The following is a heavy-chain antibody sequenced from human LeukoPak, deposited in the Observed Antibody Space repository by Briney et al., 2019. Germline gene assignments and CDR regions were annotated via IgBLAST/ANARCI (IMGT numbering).Heavy chain of an antibody. CDR1: SDSISSYY. CDR3: ASGHGSPFDY. Sequence: PSETLSLTCTVSSDSISSYYWSWIRQPPGKGLEWIGYIYYSGSTNYNPSLKSRVTISVDTSKNQFSLKLSSVTAADTAVYYCASGHGSPFDYWGQGTLVTVSS. CDR2: IYYSGST. J-gene: IGHJ4*02. D-gene: IGHD3-10*01. V-gene: IGHV4-59*01.